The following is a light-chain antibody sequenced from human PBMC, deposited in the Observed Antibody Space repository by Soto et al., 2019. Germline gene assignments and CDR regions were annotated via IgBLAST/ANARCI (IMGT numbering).Light chain of an antibody. V-gene: IGKV3-20*01. Sequence: EIVLTQSPGTLSLSPGERATLSCRASQSVSSSFLAWYQQKPGQAPRLLIYGASSRATGIPDRFSGSGSGPDFTLTISRLEPEDFAVYYCQQYDSSPRTFGPGTKVDIK. CDR2: GAS. CDR3: QQYDSSPRT. J-gene: IGKJ3*01. CDR1: QSVSSSF.